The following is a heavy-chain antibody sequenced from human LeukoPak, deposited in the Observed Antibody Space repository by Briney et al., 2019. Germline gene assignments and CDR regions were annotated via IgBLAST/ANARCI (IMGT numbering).Heavy chain of an antibody. Sequence: PGGSLRLSCAASGFVFSNHWMNWVRQAPGKGLEWVSSISSSSSYIYYADSVKGRFTISRDNAKNSLYLQMNSLRAEDTAVYYCARDGFGELSTDYFDYWGQGTLVTVSS. V-gene: IGHV3-21*01. CDR2: ISSSSSYI. CDR1: GFVFSNHW. J-gene: IGHJ4*02. D-gene: IGHD3-10*01. CDR3: ARDGFGELSTDYFDY.